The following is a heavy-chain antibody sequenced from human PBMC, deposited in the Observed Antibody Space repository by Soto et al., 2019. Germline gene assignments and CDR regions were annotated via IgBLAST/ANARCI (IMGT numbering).Heavy chain of an antibody. CDR2: INPNSGGT. CDR3: ARVRLGYCSGGSCYSDPYRYFQH. J-gene: IGHJ1*01. CDR1: GYTFTGYY. D-gene: IGHD2-15*01. V-gene: IGHV1-2*02. Sequence: ASVKVSCKASGYTFTGYYMHWVRQAPGQGLEWMGWINPNSGGTNYAQKFQGRVTMTRGTSISTAYMELSRLRSDDTAVYYCARVRLGYCSGGSCYSDPYRYFQHWGQGTLVTVSS.